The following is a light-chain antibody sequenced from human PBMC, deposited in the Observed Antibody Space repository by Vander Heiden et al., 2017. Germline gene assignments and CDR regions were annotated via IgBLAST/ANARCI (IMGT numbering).Light chain of an antibody. CDR1: QSVSSSY. CDR2: DTS. Sequence: EFALTQSPGTLSLSPGERATLSCRASQSVSSSYLAWYQQKPGQAPRLLIYDTSSRATGIPDRFSGSGSGTDFTLTISRLEPEDFAVYYCQQYGSSPQTFGQGTKVEIK. J-gene: IGKJ1*01. CDR3: QQYGSSPQT. V-gene: IGKV3-20*01.